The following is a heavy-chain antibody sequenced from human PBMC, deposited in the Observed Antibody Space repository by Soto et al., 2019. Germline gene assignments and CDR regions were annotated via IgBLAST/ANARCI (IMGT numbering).Heavy chain of an antibody. CDR3: ARDAPRHYYDSSGYRAVGFFDY. J-gene: IGHJ4*02. CDR1: GFTFSSYA. V-gene: IGHV3-30-3*01. Sequence: GGSLRLSCAASGFTFSSYAMHWVRQAPGKGLEWVAVISYDGSNKYYADSVKGRFTISRDNSKNTLYLQMNSLRAEDTAVYYCARDAPRHYYDSSGYRAVGFFDYWGQGTLVTVSS. D-gene: IGHD3-22*01. CDR2: ISYDGSNK.